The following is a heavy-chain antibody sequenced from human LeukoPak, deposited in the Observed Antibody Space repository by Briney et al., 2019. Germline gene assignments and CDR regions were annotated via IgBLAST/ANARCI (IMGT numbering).Heavy chain of an antibody. CDR3: AKDRIAAVGTPYYYYGMDV. V-gene: IGHV1-18*01. CDR2: IRTHSGDT. J-gene: IGHJ6*02. D-gene: IGHD6-13*01. Sequence: ASVKVSCKASGYTFTNHHITWLRQAPGQGLEWLGGIRTHSGDTNYAQKFQGRVTMTIDISTSTAYMELRSLRSDDTAVYYCAKDRIAAVGTPYYYYGMDVWGQGTTVTVSS. CDR1: GYTFTNHH.